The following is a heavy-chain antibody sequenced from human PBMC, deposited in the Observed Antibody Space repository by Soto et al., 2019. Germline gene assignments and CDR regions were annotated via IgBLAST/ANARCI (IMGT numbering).Heavy chain of an antibody. V-gene: IGHV1-69*02. J-gene: IGHJ3*02. CDR1: GGTFSSYT. CDR2: IIPILGIA. D-gene: IGHD1-1*01. Sequence: SVKVSCKASGGTFSSYTISWVRQAPGQGLEWMGRIIPILGIANYAQKFQGRVTITADKSTSTAYMELSSLRSEDTAVYYCARRTRNWNDDGAFDIWGQGTMVTVSS. CDR3: ARRTRNWNDDGAFDI.